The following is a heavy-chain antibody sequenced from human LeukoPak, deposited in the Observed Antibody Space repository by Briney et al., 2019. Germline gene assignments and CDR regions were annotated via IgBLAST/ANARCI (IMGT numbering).Heavy chain of an antibody. V-gene: IGHV4-39*07. CDR2: IYYSGST. J-gene: IGHJ4*02. CDR1: GGSISSSSYY. Sequence: SETLSLTCTVSGGSISSSSYYWGWIRQPPGKGLEWIGSIYYSGSTYYNPSLKSRVTISVDTSKNQFSLKLSSVTAADTAVYYCARDAHLAAAGKGEDYWGQGTLVTVSS. D-gene: IGHD6-13*01. CDR3: ARDAHLAAAGKGEDY.